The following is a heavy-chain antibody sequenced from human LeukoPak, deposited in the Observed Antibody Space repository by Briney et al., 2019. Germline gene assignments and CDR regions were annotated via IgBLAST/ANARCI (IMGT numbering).Heavy chain of an antibody. J-gene: IGHJ6*04. CDR3: AELGITMIGGV. CDR2: IRSSSSTI. V-gene: IGHV3-48*01. Sequence: PGGSLRLSCAASGFTFSSCSMNWVRQAPGKGLEWVSYIRSSSSTIYYADSVKGRFTISTDNANNSLYLQMNSLRAEDTAVYYCAELGITMIGGVWGKGTTVTISS. D-gene: IGHD3-10*02. CDR1: GFTFSSCS.